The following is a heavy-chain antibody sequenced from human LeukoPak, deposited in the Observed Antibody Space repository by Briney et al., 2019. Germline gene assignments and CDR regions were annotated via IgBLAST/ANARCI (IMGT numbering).Heavy chain of an antibody. Sequence: GGSPRLSCAASGFTFSGYSMNWVRQAVGKGLEWVSYISASSSSIYYADSVKGRFTISRDNAKNSLYLQMNSLRDEDTAVYYCARRAAGRPGADYFQHWGQGILVTVSS. D-gene: IGHD3-10*01. V-gene: IGHV3-48*02. CDR1: GFTFSGYS. J-gene: IGHJ1*01. CDR2: ISASSSSI. CDR3: ARRAAGRPGADYFQH.